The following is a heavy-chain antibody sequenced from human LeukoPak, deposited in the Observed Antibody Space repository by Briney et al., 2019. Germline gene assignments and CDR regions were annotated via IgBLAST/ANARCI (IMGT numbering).Heavy chain of an antibody. CDR1: GFTFSSYE. CDR2: ISSSGSTI. V-gene: IGHV3-48*03. D-gene: IGHD2-2*02. Sequence: GGSLRLSCAASGFTFSSYEMNWVRQARGKGLEWVSYISSSGSTIYYADSVKGRFTISRDNAKNSLYLQMNSLRAEDTAVYYCARDCSTRTCYNYWGQGTLVTVSS. J-gene: IGHJ4*02. CDR3: ARDCSTRTCYNY.